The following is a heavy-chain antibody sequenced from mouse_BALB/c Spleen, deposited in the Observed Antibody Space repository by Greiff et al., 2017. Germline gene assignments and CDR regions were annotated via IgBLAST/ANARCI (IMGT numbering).Heavy chain of an antibody. D-gene: IGHD1-1*01. CDR3: ARGSYGNGWFAV. CDR1: GYTFTGYS. Sequence: EVQLQQSGPELVKPGASMKLSCKASGYTFTGYSMNWVKQSPGKDLEWIGLINPYNGGTSYNQKFKGKATFTVDKSSSTAYMELHSLTSEDAAVYFYARGSYGNGWFAVWGQGTLVTVSA. CDR2: INPYNGGT. V-gene: IGHV1-26*01. J-gene: IGHJ3*01.